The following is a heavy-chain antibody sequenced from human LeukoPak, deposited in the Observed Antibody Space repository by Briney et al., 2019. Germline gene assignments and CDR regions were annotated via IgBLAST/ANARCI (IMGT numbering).Heavy chain of an antibody. Sequence: PGGSLRLSCAASGFTFSSYAMSWVRQAPGKGLEWVSAISGSGGSTYYADSVKGRFTISRDNSKNTLYLQMNSLRAEDTAVYYCARDAYYYDSSGYLAPYFDYWGQGTLVTVSS. V-gene: IGHV3-23*01. CDR1: GFTFSSYA. CDR2: ISGSGGST. J-gene: IGHJ4*02. D-gene: IGHD3-22*01. CDR3: ARDAYYYDSSGYLAPYFDY.